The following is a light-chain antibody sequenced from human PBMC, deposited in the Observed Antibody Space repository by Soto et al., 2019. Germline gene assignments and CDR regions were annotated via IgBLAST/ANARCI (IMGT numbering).Light chain of an antibody. CDR1: PGISSW. CDR3: QQANSFPPP. Sequence: DIQMTQSPSSVSASVGDRVTITCRASPGISSWLAWYQQKPGKAPKRLSYAASSLQSGVPSRFRGSGSGTDFTLTVSRLQPEDFATYCCQQANSFPPPVGHGTLREIK. CDR2: AAS. V-gene: IGKV1-12*01. J-gene: IGKJ5*01.